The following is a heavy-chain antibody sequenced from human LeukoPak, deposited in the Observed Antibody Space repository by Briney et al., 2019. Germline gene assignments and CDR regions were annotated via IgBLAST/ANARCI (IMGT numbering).Heavy chain of an antibody. D-gene: IGHD5-24*01. CDR1: TFTFSSHA. J-gene: IGHJ4*02. CDR2: ISRNGGST. V-gene: IGHV3-64*01. CDR3: ARGQDGYNVNY. Sequence: GSLRLSCAAATFTFSSHAMYWVRQPPGKGLEYVSGISRNGGSTYYANSVKGRFTISRDNSKNTLYLQMGSLRAEDMAVYYCARGQDGYNVNYWGQGTLVTVSS.